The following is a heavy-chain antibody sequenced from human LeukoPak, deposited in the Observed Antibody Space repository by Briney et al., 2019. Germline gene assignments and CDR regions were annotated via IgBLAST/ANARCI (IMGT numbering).Heavy chain of an antibody. CDR2: ISSSSSYI. J-gene: IGHJ3*02. Sequence: GRSLRLSCAASGFTFSSYSMNWVRQAPGKGLEWVSSISSSSSYIYYADSVKGRFTISRDNAKNSLYLQMNSLRAEDTAVYYCARDYGVDYYDSSGWSNAFDIWGQGTMVTVSS. D-gene: IGHD3-22*01. CDR1: GFTFSSYS. CDR3: ARDYGVDYYDSSGWSNAFDI. V-gene: IGHV3-21*01.